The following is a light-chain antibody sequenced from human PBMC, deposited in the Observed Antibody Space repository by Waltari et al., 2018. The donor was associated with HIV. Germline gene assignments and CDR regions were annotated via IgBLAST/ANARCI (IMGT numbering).Light chain of an antibody. CDR1: SSDIGAYNS. J-gene: IGLJ1*01. Sequence: QSALTQPPSVSASPGQSVTISCPGTSSDIGAYNSVSWYLQPPGTAPKVIIYEVKNRPSGVPDRFSGSKSGSTASLTISGLQAEDEADYFCSSYKNNNTLVFGTGTKVTVL. CDR3: SSYKNNNTLV. CDR2: EVK. V-gene: IGLV2-18*02.